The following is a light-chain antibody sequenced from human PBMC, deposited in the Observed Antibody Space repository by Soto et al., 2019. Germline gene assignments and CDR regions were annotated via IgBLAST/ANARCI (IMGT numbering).Light chain of an antibody. CDR1: QTISSNY. V-gene: IGKV3-20*01. Sequence: VVLTQSTGTRSLSQVKGATLHFSASQTISSNYLAWYQQKLGQAPRLLIYGASTRATGIPDRFSGSGSGTDFTLTISRLEPEDFAVYYCQQYGSSPGSVTFGPGTKVDIK. J-gene: IGKJ3*01. CDR3: QQYGSSPGSVT. CDR2: GAS.